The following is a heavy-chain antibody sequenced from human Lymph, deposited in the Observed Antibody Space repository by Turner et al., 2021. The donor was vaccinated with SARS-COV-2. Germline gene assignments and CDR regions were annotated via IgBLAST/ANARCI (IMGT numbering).Heavy chain of an antibody. CDR2: IYYSGSN. J-gene: IGHJ4*02. CDR3: ARLVRRAEYYFDY. V-gene: IGHV4-39*01. CDR1: GGSISSSSHY. Sequence: QLQLQESGPGLLKPSETLSLTCTFSGGSISSSSHYWGWIRQPPGRGLEWIGHIYYSGSNYYNPSLKSRVTISVDTSKNQFSLKLSSVTAADTAVYYCARLVRRAEYYFDYWGQGTLVTVSS. D-gene: IGHD3-10*01.